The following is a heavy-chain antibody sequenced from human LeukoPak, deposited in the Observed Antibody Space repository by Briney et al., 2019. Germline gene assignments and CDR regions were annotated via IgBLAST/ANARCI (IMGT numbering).Heavy chain of an antibody. D-gene: IGHD3-22*01. CDR1: GYTFTSYG. CDR3: ARNRGYDSSGYYYDYYYGMDV. Sequence: ASVKVSCKASGYTFTSYGVSWVRQAPGQGLEWMGWISAYNDNTNFAQKLQGRVTMTTDTSTSTAYMELRSLRYDDTAVYYCARNRGYDSSGYYYDYYYGMDVWGPGTTVTVSS. J-gene: IGHJ6*02. CDR2: ISAYNDNT. V-gene: IGHV1-18*01.